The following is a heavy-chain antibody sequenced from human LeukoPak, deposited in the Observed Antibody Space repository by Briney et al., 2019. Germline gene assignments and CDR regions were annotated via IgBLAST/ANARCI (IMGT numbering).Heavy chain of an antibody. D-gene: IGHD5-18*01. CDR3: ARVRGYNYGYNY. V-gene: IGHV3-74*01. CDR2: INSDGSST. J-gene: IGHJ4*02. Sequence: GSLRLSCAASGFTFSSYWMHWVRQAPGKGLVWVSRINSDGSSTNYADSVKGRFTISRDNAKNTLYLQMNRLRAEDTAVYYCARVRGYNYGYNYWGQGTLVTVSS. CDR1: GFTFSSYW.